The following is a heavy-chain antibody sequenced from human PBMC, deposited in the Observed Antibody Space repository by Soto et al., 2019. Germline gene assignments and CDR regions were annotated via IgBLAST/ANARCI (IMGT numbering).Heavy chain of an antibody. V-gene: IGHV4-59*01. J-gene: IGHJ6*02. D-gene: IGHD2-2*01. CDR3: WGYCSSSICPADHYYALEV. Sequence: SETLSLTCNVSGGSIYTYYRNWIRQSPGKGLEWIGDISVGGSTNYNPSLKKRVTISVGTTNKQISLQLSNMSAPDTARYFCWGYCSSSICPADHYYALEVWGQGTTVTVSS. CDR2: ISVGGST. CDR1: GGSIYTYY.